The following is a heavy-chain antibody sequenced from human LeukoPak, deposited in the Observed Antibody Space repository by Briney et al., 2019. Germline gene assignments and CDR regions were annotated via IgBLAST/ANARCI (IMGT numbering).Heavy chain of an antibody. CDR1: GGSISSYY. CDR3: ARHLGYNWFDP. Sequence: SETLSLTCTVSGGSISSYYWSWIRQPPGKGLEWIGYIYYSGSTNYNPSLKSRVTISVDTSKNRFSLKLSSVTAADTAVYYCARHLGYNWFDPWGHGTLVTVSS. V-gene: IGHV4-59*08. J-gene: IGHJ5*02. D-gene: IGHD3-16*01. CDR2: IYYSGST.